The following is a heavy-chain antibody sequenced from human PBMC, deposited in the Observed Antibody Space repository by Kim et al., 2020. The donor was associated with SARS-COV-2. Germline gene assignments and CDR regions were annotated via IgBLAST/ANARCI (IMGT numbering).Heavy chain of an antibody. Sequence: SETLSLTCTVSGGSISSYYWSWIRQPPGKGLEWIGYIYYSGSTNYNPSLKSRVTISVDTSKNQFSLKLSSVTAADTAVYYCARGRYSSSWPPYYFDYWGQGTLVTVSS. J-gene: IGHJ4*02. V-gene: IGHV4-59*01. CDR2: IYYSGST. CDR3: ARGRYSSSWPPYYFDY. CDR1: GGSISSYY. D-gene: IGHD6-13*01.